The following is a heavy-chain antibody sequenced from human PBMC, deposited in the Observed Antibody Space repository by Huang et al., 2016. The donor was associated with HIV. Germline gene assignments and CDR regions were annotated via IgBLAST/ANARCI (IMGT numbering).Heavy chain of an antibody. D-gene: IGHD3-22*01. J-gene: IGHJ4*02. CDR1: GFTFSSYG. CDR3: AKFGSSGYLPRYSFDY. CDR2: IHYDGSNR. V-gene: IGHV3-30*02. Sequence: QVQLVESGGGVVQPGGSLRLSCAAAGFTFSSYGMHWVRQAPGKGREWVAFIHYDGSNRYYAESVKGRFTISRENSKNTLYLQMNSLRAEDTAVYFCAKFGSSGYLPRYSFDYWGQGTLVTVSS.